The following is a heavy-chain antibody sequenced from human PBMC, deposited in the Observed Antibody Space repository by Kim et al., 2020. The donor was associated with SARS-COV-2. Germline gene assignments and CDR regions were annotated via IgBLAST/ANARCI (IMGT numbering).Heavy chain of an antibody. CDR1: GGTFSSYA. Sequence: SVKVSCKASGGTFSSYAISWVRQAPGQGLEWMGRIIPILGIANYAQKFQGRVTITADKSTSTAYMELSSLRSEDTAVYYCARVGYGGYPRFGYWGQGTLVTVSS. CDR2: IIPILGIA. V-gene: IGHV1-69*04. D-gene: IGHD4-17*01. J-gene: IGHJ4*02. CDR3: ARVGYGGYPRFGY.